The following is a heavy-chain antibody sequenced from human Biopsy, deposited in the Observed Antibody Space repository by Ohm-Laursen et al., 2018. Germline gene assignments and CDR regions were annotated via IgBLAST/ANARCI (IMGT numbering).Heavy chain of an antibody. Sequence: SVKVSCKASGYTFTDYFIHWVRQSPGQGLEWMGWVHPNSGATNSAEKFRGRVTLTRDTSIGAVYIELRRLKSDDAAVYYCARDRMTDVFGGPTRTDVFDSWGQGTPVTVSS. CDR2: VHPNSGAT. D-gene: IGHD3-10*01. V-gene: IGHV1-2*02. J-gene: IGHJ4*02. CDR3: ARDRMTDVFGGPTRTDVFDS. CDR1: GYTFTDYF.